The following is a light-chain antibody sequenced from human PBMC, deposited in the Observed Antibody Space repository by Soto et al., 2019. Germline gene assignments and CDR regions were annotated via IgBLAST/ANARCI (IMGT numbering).Light chain of an antibody. CDR3: QQYDTYSRT. Sequence: DIQMTQSPSALSASVGDRVTITCRASQSVSNWLAWYRQKPGEATKLLIYEVSTLERGVPSRFSGSGSGTEFTLTISSLQPDDFATFHCQQYDTYSRTFGQGTKVEVK. J-gene: IGKJ1*01. CDR1: QSVSNW. V-gene: IGKV1-5*03. CDR2: EVS.